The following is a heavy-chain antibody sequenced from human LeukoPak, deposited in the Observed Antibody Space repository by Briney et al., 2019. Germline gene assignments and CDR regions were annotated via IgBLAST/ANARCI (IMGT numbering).Heavy chain of an antibody. V-gene: IGHV4-59*01. CDR2: IYYSGST. CDR1: GGSISSYY. Sequence: SETLSLTCTVSGGSISSYYWSWIRQPPGKGLEWIGYIYYSGSTNYNPSLKSRVTISVDTSKNQFSLKLSPVTAADTAVYYCARERGSYYIIDYWGQGTLVTVSS. CDR3: ARERGSYYIIDY. D-gene: IGHD1-26*01. J-gene: IGHJ4*02.